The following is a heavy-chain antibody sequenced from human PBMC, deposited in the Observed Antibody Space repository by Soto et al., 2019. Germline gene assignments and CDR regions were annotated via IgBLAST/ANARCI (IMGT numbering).Heavy chain of an antibody. J-gene: IGHJ6*03. Sequence: GGSLRLSCAASRFTFSSYWMHWVRQAPGKGLVWVSRLNSDGSRTDYADSVQGRFTISRDNAKNTLYLQMNSLRAEDTAVYYCASSTLTTYYYYMDVWGKGTTGTVSS. CDR2: LNSDGSRT. CDR3: ASSTLTTYYYYMDV. D-gene: IGHD3-9*01. V-gene: IGHV3-74*01. CDR1: RFTFSSYW.